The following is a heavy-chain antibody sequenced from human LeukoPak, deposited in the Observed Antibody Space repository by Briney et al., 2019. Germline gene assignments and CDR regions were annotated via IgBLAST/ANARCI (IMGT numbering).Heavy chain of an antibody. V-gene: IGHV4-59*01. CDR3: ARHNLPHTPYYYYGMDV. Sequence: SETLSLTCTVSGGSINSYYWSWIRQPPGKGLEWIGYIYYSGSTNSNPSLKSRVTISVDTSKNQFSLKLSSVTAADTAVYYCARHNLPHTPYYYYGMDVWGQGATVTVSS. D-gene: IGHD1-20*01. CDR2: IYYSGST. J-gene: IGHJ6*02. CDR1: GGSINSYY.